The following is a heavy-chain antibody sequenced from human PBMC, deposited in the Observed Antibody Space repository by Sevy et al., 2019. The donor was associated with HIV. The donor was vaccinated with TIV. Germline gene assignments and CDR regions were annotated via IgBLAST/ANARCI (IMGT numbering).Heavy chain of an antibody. V-gene: IGHV4-39*02. CDR1: GGSIISSTYY. Sequence: SETLSLTCTVSGGSIISSTYYWGWIRHPPGKGLEWIGGVYYSGSTYYNPSLRSRVTISVDMFKDHFSLKLSSVTAADTAVYYCARRGAGPAFDVWGQGTMVTVSS. CDR2: VYYSGST. CDR3: ARRGAGPAFDV. J-gene: IGHJ3*01. D-gene: IGHD3-10*01.